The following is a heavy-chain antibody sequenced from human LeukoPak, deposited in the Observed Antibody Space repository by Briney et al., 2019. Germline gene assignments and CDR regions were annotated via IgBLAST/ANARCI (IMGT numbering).Heavy chain of an antibody. D-gene: IGHD2-15*01. Sequence: GGSLRLSCTATGITYSSYWMNWVRQVPGKGPEWLANIKPDGREKNYVDSVKGRFTISRDNAKNSLYLQMNSLRAEDTAAYFCATGCCNGVTCSRSYWGQGTPVTVSS. CDR1: GITYSSYW. CDR3: ATGCCNGVTCSRSY. V-gene: IGHV3-7*03. CDR2: IKPDGREK. J-gene: IGHJ4*02.